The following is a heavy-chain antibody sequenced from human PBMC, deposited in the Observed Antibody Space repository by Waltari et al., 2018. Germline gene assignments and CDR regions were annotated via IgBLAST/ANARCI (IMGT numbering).Heavy chain of an antibody. D-gene: IGHD6-13*01. CDR3: ANSLGGSSWYYFDY. CDR2: IYYSGST. Sequence: QLQLQESGQGLVKPSETLSLTCTVSGGSISSSRYSWGWIRQPPGKGLEWIGSIYYSGSTYYNPSLKSRVTISVDTSKNQFSLKLSSVTAADTAVYYCANSLGGSSWYYFDYWGQGTLVTVSS. J-gene: IGHJ4*02. V-gene: IGHV4-39*07. CDR1: GGSISSSRYS.